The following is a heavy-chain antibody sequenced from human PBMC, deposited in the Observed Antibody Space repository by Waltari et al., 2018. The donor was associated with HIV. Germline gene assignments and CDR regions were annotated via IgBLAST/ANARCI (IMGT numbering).Heavy chain of an antibody. CDR3: AKDVGSGYYYDSSGSYYFDY. CDR2: ISGSGGST. J-gene: IGHJ4*02. V-gene: IGHV3-23*04. D-gene: IGHD3-22*01. Sequence: EVQLVESGGGLVQPGGSLSTSCAASGFPFSSSAMSWVRQAPGKGLVWVSAISGSGGSTYYADSVKGRFTISRDNSKNTLYLQMNSLRAEDTAVYYCAKDVGSGYYYDSSGSYYFDYWGQGTLVTVSS. CDR1: GFPFSSSA.